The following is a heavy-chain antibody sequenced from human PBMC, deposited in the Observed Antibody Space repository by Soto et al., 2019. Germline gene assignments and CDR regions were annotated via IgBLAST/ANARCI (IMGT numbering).Heavy chain of an antibody. Sequence: EVQLVESGGGLVKPGGSLRLSCAASGFTFSSYSMNWVRQAPGKGLEWVSSISSSSSYIYYADSVKGRFTISRDNAKNSLYLKMNSLRAEDTAVYSCARGGYGSGRGGMDVWGQGTTVTVSS. V-gene: IGHV3-21*01. J-gene: IGHJ6*02. CDR1: GFTFSSYS. CDR2: ISSSSSYI. D-gene: IGHD3-10*01. CDR3: ARGGYGSGRGGMDV.